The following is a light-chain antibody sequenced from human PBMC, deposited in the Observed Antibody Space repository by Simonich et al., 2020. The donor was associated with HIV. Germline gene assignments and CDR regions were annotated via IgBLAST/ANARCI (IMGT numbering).Light chain of an antibody. V-gene: IGKV2-30*02. CDR3: MQGTLPFT. CDR2: KVS. J-gene: IGKJ3*01. Sequence: DVVMTQSPLSLPVTLGQPASISCRSSQSLVHSDGNHYLHWFQQRPGQSPRRLIHKVSNRDSGVPDRFSGSGSGTDFTLKISRVEAEDVGVYYCMQGTLPFTFGPGTKVDIK. CDR1: QSLVHSDGNHY.